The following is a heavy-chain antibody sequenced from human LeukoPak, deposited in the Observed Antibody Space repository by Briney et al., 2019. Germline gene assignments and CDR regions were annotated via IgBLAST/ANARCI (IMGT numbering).Heavy chain of an antibody. D-gene: IGHD6-13*01. CDR1: GYTFTSYD. CDR3: ARTGYSSGWYWGYYYYYMDV. J-gene: IGHJ6*03. Sequence: ASVKVSCKASGYTFTSYDINWVRQATGQGLEWMGWMNPNSGNTGYAQKFQGRVTMTRNTSISTAYMELSSLRSEDTAVYYCARTGYSSGWYWGYYYYYMDVWGKGTTVTVSS. V-gene: IGHV1-8*01. CDR2: MNPNSGNT.